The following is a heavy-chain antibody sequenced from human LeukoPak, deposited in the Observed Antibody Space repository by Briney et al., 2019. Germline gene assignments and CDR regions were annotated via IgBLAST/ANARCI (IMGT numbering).Heavy chain of an antibody. V-gene: IGHV4-61*08. CDR1: GGSISSGDYY. CDR2: IYYSGST. CDR3: ARARTGSYYNFDY. J-gene: IGHJ4*02. Sequence: SQTLSLTCTVSGGSISSGDYYWSWIRQPPGKGLEWIAYIYYSGSTDYNPSLKSRVTISVDTSKNQFSLKLSSVTAADTAFYYCARARTGSYYNFDYWGQGTLVTVSS. D-gene: IGHD3-10*01.